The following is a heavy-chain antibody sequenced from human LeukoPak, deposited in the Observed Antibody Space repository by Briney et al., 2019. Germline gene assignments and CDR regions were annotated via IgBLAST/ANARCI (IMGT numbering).Heavy chain of an antibody. V-gene: IGHV3-9*01. D-gene: IGHD3-16*01. Sequence: PGGSLRLSCAASGFTFDDYAMHWVRQAPGQGLEWVSGISWNSGSIGYADSVKGRFTISRDNAKNSLYLQMNSLRAEDTAVYYCAKDLGQAHWYYWGQGTLVTVSS. CDR1: GFTFDDYA. CDR2: ISWNSGSI. CDR3: AKDLGQAHWYY. J-gene: IGHJ4*02.